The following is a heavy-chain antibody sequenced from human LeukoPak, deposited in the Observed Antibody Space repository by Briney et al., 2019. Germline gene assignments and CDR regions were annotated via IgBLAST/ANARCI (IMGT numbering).Heavy chain of an antibody. D-gene: IGHD3-22*01. CDR2: ISSGGNT. Sequence: GGALRLSCAASGFSVSSNYMSWVRQAPGKGLEWVSVISSGGNTYYADSVKGRFTISRDNSKNTVFLQMNSLRAEDTAVYYCAREVRGYYFDYWGQGTLVTVSS. CDR1: GFSVSSNY. CDR3: AREVRGYYFDY. J-gene: IGHJ4*02. V-gene: IGHV3-53*01.